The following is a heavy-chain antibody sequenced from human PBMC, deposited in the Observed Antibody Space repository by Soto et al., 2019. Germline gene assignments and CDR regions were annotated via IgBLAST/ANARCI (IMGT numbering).Heavy chain of an antibody. D-gene: IGHD7-27*01. CDR1: GGSITSSSYY. J-gene: IGHJ4*02. Sequence: SETLSLTCTVSGGSITSSSYYWNWIRQPPGKGLEWIGFIYYGGSTNYNPSLKSRVTISVDTPKNQFSLKLSSVTAADTAVYYCAKNWNWGSLVHWGQGTLVTVSS. V-gene: IGHV4-61*05. CDR2: IYYGGST. CDR3: AKNWNWGSLVH.